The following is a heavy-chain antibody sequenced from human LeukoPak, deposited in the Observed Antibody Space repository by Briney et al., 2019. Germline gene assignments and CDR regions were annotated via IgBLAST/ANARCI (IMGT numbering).Heavy chain of an antibody. Sequence: SVKVSCKASVGTFSSYAISWVRQAPGQGLEWMGGIIPIFGTANYAQKFQGRVTITTDESTSTAYLELSSLRSEDTAVYYCARSRRGWYQLYYYYYMDVWGKGTTVTVSS. D-gene: IGHD6-19*01. V-gene: IGHV1-69*05. CDR2: IIPIFGTA. J-gene: IGHJ6*03. CDR3: ARSRRGWYQLYYYYYMDV. CDR1: VGTFSSYA.